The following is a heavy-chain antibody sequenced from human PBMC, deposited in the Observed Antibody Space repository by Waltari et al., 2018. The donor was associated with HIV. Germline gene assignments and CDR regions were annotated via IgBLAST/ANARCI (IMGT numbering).Heavy chain of an antibody. J-gene: IGHJ3*02. V-gene: IGHV1-18*01. CDR2: ISNCNGNT. CDR3: AREGTFDI. Sequence: QGHLVQSGAEMRKPGASVKLSCAASGAMFTNCGISWVRQAPGQGLEWMGRISNCNGNTNYAQKFRGRVTMTTDPSVSTAYMELRTLKSDDTATYYCAREGTFDIWGQGTMVTVSS. CDR1: GAMFTNCG.